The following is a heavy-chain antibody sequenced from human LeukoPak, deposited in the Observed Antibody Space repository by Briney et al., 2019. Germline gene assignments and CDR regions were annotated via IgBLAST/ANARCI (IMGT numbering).Heavy chain of an antibody. CDR3: AKDVHNLVGGMSY. CDR1: GFTFSGEA. CDR2: IDVSGGNT. Sequence: PGGSLRLSCAASGFTFSGEAMSWVRQAPGKRLEWVSTIDVSGGNTHYSHPVKGRFTISRDNSKSTLYLQMNSLRAEDTAVYYCAKDVHNLVGGMSYWGQGALVTVSP. J-gene: IGHJ4*02. D-gene: IGHD2-21*01. V-gene: IGHV3-23*01.